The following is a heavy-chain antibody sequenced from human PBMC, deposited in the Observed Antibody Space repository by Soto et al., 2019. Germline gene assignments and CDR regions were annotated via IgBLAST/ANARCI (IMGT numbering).Heavy chain of an antibody. J-gene: IGHJ4*02. V-gene: IGHV3-9*01. D-gene: IGHD3-22*01. CDR1: GFIFDDYA. CDR3: AKVGYYDSSGYYSFHYFDY. Sequence: SLRLSCAASGFIFDDYAMYWVRQAPGKVLEWVSGINWNSGSIAYADSVKGRFTISRDNAKSSLYLQMNSLRAEDTAVYYCAKVGYYDSSGYYSFHYFDYWGQGTRVTVSS. CDR2: INWNSGSI.